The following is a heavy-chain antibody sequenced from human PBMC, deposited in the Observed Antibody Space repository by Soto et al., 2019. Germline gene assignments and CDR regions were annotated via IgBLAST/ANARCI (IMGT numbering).Heavy chain of an antibody. CDR1: GGSIRYYH. Sequence: PSETLSLTCTVSGGSIRYYHWSWIRQPAGKGLEWTGRINTSGSTNYNPSLKSRVTMSVDTSKNQFSLKLSSVTAADTAVYYCARDAGYSNDFDPWGQGILVTVSS. D-gene: IGHD6-13*01. J-gene: IGHJ5*02. CDR3: ARDAGYSNDFDP. CDR2: INTSGST. V-gene: IGHV4-4*07.